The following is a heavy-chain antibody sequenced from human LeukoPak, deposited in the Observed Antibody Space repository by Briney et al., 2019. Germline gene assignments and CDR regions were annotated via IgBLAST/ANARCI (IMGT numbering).Heavy chain of an antibody. V-gene: IGHV1-2*02. CDR1: GYTFTGYY. CDR2: INPNSGGT. D-gene: IGHD3-10*01. CDR3: ARVAPYGSGSYVDY. Sequence: ASVKVSCKASGYTFTGYYMHWVRQAPGQGLEWMGWINPNSGGTNYAQKFQGRVTMTRDTSISTAYMELSRRRSDDTAVYYCARVAPYGSGSYVDYWGQGTLVTVSS. J-gene: IGHJ4*02.